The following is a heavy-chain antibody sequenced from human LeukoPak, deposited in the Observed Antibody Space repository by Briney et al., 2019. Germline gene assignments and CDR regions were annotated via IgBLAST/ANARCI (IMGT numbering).Heavy chain of an antibody. J-gene: IGHJ3*02. Sequence: GGSLRLSCAASGFTFSSYGMNWVRQAPGKGLEWVSYIRSSGSTTFDADSVKGRFTISRDNANNSLYLQMNSLRVEDTAVYHCARDTILDIWGQGTMVTVSS. V-gene: IGHV3-48*03. CDR2: IRSSGSTT. D-gene: IGHD2-21*01. CDR1: GFTFSSYG. CDR3: ARDTILDI.